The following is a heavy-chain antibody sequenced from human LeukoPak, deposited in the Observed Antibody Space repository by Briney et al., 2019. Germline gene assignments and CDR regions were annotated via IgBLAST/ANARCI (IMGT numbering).Heavy chain of an antibody. CDR3: ARDRAYSDYKGTTYYFDY. J-gene: IGHJ4*02. CDR2: MYTSGRT. CDR1: DGSISSYY. D-gene: IGHD3-10*01. V-gene: IGHV4-4*07. Sequence: SETLSLTCTVSDGSISSYYWSWIRQPAGKGLEWIGRMYTSGRTNYNPSLKSRVTMSVDTSKNQFSLKLSSVTAADTAVYYCARDRAYSDYKGTTYYFDYWGQGTLVTVSS.